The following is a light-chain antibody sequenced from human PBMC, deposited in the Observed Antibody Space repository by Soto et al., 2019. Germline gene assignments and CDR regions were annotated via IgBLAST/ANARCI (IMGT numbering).Light chain of an antibody. CDR3: QQFHHYPCS. CDR2: AAS. CDR1: QSISTS. Sequence: DVQLTQSPSLLSASVGDRVTITCRASQSISTSLAWYQQKPGKAPKLLIYAASTVQSGVPSRFSGSGSGTDCTLSIRTLMPQDFATFSCQQFHHYPCSFGGGTKLAIK. J-gene: IGKJ4*01. V-gene: IGKV1-9*01.